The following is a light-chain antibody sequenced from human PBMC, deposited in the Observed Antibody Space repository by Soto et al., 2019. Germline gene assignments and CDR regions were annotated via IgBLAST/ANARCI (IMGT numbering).Light chain of an antibody. CDR3: HQYLSYPYT. Sequence: AIRMTQSPSSFSASTGDRVTITCRASQGISSYLVWYQQKPGKAPKLLIYAAATLQRGAPSRFSASGSGTDFTLTISRLQSEDVATYYCHQYLSYPYTFGQGTKLEI. CDR1: QGISSY. CDR2: AAA. V-gene: IGKV1-8*01. J-gene: IGKJ2*01.